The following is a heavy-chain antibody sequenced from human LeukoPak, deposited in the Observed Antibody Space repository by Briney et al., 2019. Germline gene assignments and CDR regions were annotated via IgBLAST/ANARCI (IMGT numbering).Heavy chain of an antibody. CDR3: ATYFFSNGDKQEYFQH. CDR2: IKQDGSEK. J-gene: IGHJ1*01. CDR1: GFTFSSYW. V-gene: IGHV3-7*01. D-gene: IGHD4-17*01. Sequence: GGSLRLSCAASGFTFSSYWMSWVRQAPGKGLEWVANIKQDGSEKYYVDSVKGRFTISRDNAKNSLYLQMNSLRAEDTAVYYYATYFFSNGDKQEYFQHWGQGTLVTVSS.